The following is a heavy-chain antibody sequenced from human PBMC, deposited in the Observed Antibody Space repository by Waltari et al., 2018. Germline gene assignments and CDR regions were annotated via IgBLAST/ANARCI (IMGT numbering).Heavy chain of an antibody. CDR1: GGTFSSYA. CDR2: IIPSFGTA. V-gene: IGHV1-69*05. Sequence: QVQLVQSGAEVKKPGSSVKVSCKASGGTFSSYAISWVRQAPGQGLEWMGGIIPSFGTANYAQKFQGRVTITTDESTSTAYMELSSLRSEDTAVYYCARSGSSWSHYYYYGMDVWGQGTTVTVSS. CDR3: ARSGSSWSHYYYYGMDV. J-gene: IGHJ6*02. D-gene: IGHD6-13*01.